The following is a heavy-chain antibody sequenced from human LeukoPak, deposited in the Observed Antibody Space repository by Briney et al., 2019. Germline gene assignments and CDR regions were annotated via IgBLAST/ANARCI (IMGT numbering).Heavy chain of an antibody. Sequence: GGSLRLSCAASGFTFDDYAMHWVRQAPGKGLEWVSGISWNSGSIGYADSVKGRFTISRDDAKSTLYLQMNSLRAEDTAVYYCVRGGASTWSWGQGTLVTVSS. CDR1: GFTFDDYA. CDR2: ISWNSGSI. V-gene: IGHV3-9*01. CDR3: VRGGASTWS. J-gene: IGHJ5*02. D-gene: IGHD2-15*01.